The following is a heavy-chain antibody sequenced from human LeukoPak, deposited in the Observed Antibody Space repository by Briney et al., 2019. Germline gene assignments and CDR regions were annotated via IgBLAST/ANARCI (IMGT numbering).Heavy chain of an antibody. CDR3: ARGGSDIVVVPVGGMDV. CDR1: GGSFSGYY. J-gene: IGHJ6*02. Sequence: SETLSLTCAVYGGSFSGYYWSWIRQPPGKGLEWIGEIIHSGSSNSNPSLKSRVTISVDTSKNQFSLKLSSVTAADTAVYYCARGGSDIVVVPVGGMDVWGQGTTVTVSS. CDR2: IIHSGSS. V-gene: IGHV4-34*01. D-gene: IGHD2-2*01.